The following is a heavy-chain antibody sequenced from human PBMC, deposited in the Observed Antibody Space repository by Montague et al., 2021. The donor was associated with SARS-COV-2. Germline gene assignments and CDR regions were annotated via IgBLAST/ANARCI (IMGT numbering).Heavy chain of an antibody. CDR1: GGSISSYY. CDR2: INHGGST. D-gene: IGHD5-18*01. V-gene: IGHV4-34*01. Sequence: SETLSLTCTVSGGSISSYYWSWIRQPPGKGLEWIGEINHGGSTNYNPSRRSRVTISVDTSKNQFSLKLSSVTAADTAVYYCARGGGYSYGGIDYWGQGTLVTVSS. CDR3: ARGGGYSYGGIDY. J-gene: IGHJ4*02.